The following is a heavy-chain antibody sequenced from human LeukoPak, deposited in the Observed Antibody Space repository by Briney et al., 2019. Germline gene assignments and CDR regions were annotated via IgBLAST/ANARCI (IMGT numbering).Heavy chain of an antibody. D-gene: IGHD5-24*01. CDR3: ARDREDGYKHWYFDL. J-gene: IGHJ2*01. Sequence: PSETLSLTCAVSGGSISSGGYSWSWIRQPPGKGLEWIGYIYHSGSTYYNPSLKSRVTISVDRSKNQFSLKLSSVTAADTAVYYCARDREDGYKHWYFDLWGRGTLVTVSS. CDR1: GGSISSGGYS. CDR2: IYHSGST. V-gene: IGHV4-30-2*01.